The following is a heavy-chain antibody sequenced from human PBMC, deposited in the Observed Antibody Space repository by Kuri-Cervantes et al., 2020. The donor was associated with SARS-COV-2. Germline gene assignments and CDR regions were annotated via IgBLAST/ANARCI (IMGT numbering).Heavy chain of an antibody. CDR3: AKEGAYCGGDCYSLGFDY. D-gene: IGHD2-21*02. J-gene: IGHJ4*02. V-gene: IGHV3-23*01. CDR1: GFTFSSYD. Sequence: GESLKISCAASGFTFSSYDMSWVHQAPGKGLEWVSAISSSGGSTYYADSVKGRFTNSRDNSKNTLYLQMNSLKAESTAVYYCAKEGAYCGGDCYSLGFDYWGQGTLVTVSS. CDR2: ISSSGGST.